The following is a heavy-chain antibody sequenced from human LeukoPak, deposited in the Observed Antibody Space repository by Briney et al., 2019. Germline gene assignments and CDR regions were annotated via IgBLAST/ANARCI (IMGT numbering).Heavy chain of an antibody. V-gene: IGHV1-46*01. D-gene: IGHD3-22*01. Sequence: ASVKVSCKASGYTFTSYSMFWMRQAPGQGLEWMGAINPGGGSARYAQKFQGRVTMTRDTSTSTVYMELSSLRSEDTAVYYCAGDSVSTGYDYFDYWGQGTLVTVSS. CDR1: GYTFTSYS. J-gene: IGHJ4*02. CDR2: INPGGGSA. CDR3: AGDSVSTGYDYFDY.